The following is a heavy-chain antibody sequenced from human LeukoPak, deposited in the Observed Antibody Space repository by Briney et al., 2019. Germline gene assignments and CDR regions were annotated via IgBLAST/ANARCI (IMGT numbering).Heavy chain of an antibody. J-gene: IGHJ5*02. D-gene: IGHD5-24*01. Sequence: GSLRLSCAASGFTFSSYGMHWVRQAPGKGLEWVAFIRYDGSNKYYADSVKGRFTISRDNSKNTLYLEMNSLRTEDTAVYYCAKDRRDGRDRWFDPWGQGTLVTVSS. CDR1: GFTFSSYG. CDR2: IRYDGSNK. V-gene: IGHV3-30*02. CDR3: AKDRRDGRDRWFDP.